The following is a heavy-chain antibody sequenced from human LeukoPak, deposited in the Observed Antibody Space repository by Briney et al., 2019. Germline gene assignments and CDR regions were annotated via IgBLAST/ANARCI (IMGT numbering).Heavy chain of an antibody. J-gene: IGHJ6*04. CDR3: AELGITMIGGV. CDR1: GFTFSSYR. D-gene: IGHD3-10*02. V-gene: IGHV3-48*04. CDR2: ISSSSSTI. Sequence: HTGGSLRLSCAASGFTFSSYRMNWVRQAPGKGLEWVSYISSSSSTIYYADSVKGRFTISRDNAKNSLYLQMNSLRAGDTAVYYCAELGITMIGGVWGKGTTVTISS.